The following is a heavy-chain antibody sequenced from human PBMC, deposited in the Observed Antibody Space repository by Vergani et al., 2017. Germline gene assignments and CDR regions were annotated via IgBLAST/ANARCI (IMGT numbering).Heavy chain of an antibody. J-gene: IGHJ6*02. CDR3: AKGTKGYYGMDV. V-gene: IGHV3-30*02. CDR1: GFTFSSYG. D-gene: IGHD1-1*01. CDR2: IRYDGSNK. Sequence: QVQLVESGGGVVQPGGSLSLSWAASGFTFSSYGMHWVRQAPGKGLEWVAFIRYDGSNKYYADSVKGRFTISRDNSKNTLYLQMNSLRAEDTAVYYCAKGTKGYYGMDVWGQGTTVTVSS.